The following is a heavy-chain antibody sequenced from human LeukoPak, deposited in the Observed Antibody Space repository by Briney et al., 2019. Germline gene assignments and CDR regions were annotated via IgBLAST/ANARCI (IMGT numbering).Heavy chain of an antibody. CDR3: AKDQRYYYDSSGYYYFDY. Sequence: PGGSLRLSCAASGFTFSSYWMSWVRQAPGKGLEWVSYISSSSSTIYYADSVKGRLTISRDNSKNTLYLQMNSLRAEDTAVYYCAKDQRYYYDSSGYYYFDYWGQGTLVTVSS. CDR2: ISSSSSTI. J-gene: IGHJ4*02. V-gene: IGHV3-48*01. CDR1: GFTFSSYW. D-gene: IGHD3-22*01.